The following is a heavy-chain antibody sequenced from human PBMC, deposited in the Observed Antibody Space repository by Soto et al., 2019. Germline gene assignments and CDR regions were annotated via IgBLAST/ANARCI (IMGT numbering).Heavy chain of an antibody. CDR3: AKGMLYCSSTSCYGYYYYYYYMDV. Sequence: AGGSLRLSCAASGFTFSSYAMSWVRQAPGKGLEWVSAISGSGGSTYYADSVKGRFTISRDNSKNTLYLQMNSLRAEDTAVYYCAKGMLYCSSTSCYGYYYYYYYMDVWGKGTTVTVSS. J-gene: IGHJ6*03. D-gene: IGHD2-2*01. CDR2: ISGSGGST. V-gene: IGHV3-23*01. CDR1: GFTFSSYA.